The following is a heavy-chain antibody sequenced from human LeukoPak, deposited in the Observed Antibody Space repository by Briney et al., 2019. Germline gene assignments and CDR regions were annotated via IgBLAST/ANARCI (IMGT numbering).Heavy chain of an antibody. Sequence: PGGSLRLSCAASGFTFSSYAMSWVRQAPGKGLEWVSAISGSGGSTYYADSVKGRFTISRDNSKNTLCLQMNSLRAEDTAVYYCAKDRIDFWSGYDAFDYWGQGTLVTVSS. CDR2: ISGSGGST. CDR3: AKDRIDFWSGYDAFDY. CDR1: GFTFSSYA. D-gene: IGHD3-3*01. J-gene: IGHJ4*02. V-gene: IGHV3-23*01.